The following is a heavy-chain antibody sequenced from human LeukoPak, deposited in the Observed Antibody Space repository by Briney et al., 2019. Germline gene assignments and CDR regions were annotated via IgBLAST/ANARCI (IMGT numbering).Heavy chain of an antibody. CDR1: GYTFTSYD. Sequence: ASVKVSCKASGYTFTSYDINWVRQATGQGLEWMGWMNPNSGNTGYAQKFQGRVTMTRNTSISTAYMELSSLRSEDTAVYYCASKAPDGSGSPDAFDIWGQGTMVTVSS. J-gene: IGHJ3*02. CDR2: MNPNSGNT. D-gene: IGHD3-22*01. V-gene: IGHV1-8*01. CDR3: ASKAPDGSGSPDAFDI.